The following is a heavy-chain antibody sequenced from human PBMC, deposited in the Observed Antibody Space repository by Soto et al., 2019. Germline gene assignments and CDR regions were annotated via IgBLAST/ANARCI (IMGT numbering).Heavy chain of an antibody. Sequence: PSETLSLTCTVSGDSISSPTYYWGWIRQPPGKGLEWIGTIYFGGSTYYSPSLKSRVTISADTSKNQLSLKLSSVTAADTAVYYCARLIAAAGYFDYWGQGTLVTVSS. CDR2: IYFGGST. CDR3: ARLIAAAGYFDY. J-gene: IGHJ4*02. V-gene: IGHV4-39*01. D-gene: IGHD6-25*01. CDR1: GDSISSPTYY.